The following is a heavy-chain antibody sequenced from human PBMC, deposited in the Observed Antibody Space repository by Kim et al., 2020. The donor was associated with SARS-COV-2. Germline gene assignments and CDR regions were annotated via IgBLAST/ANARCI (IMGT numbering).Heavy chain of an antibody. CDR1: GYTFTSYD. J-gene: IGHJ6*02. Sequence: ASVKVSCKASGYTFTSYDINWVRQATGQGLEWMGWMNPNSGNTGYAQKFQGRVTMTRNTSISTAYMELSSLRSEDTAVYYCARDRPAPHSSSWYGDGYYYYYGMDVWGQGTTVTVSS. CDR2: MNPNSGNT. D-gene: IGHD6-13*01. CDR3: ARDRPAPHSSSWYGDGYYYYYGMDV. V-gene: IGHV1-8*01.